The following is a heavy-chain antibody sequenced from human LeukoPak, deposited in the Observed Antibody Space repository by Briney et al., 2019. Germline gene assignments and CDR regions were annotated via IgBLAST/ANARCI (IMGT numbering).Heavy chain of an antibody. V-gene: IGHV4-4*07. J-gene: IGHJ6*02. CDR1: GGSMSNSY. CDR3: ARENYYDSSGYSEGMDV. CDR2: MYVSGTT. Sequence: SETLSLTCTVSGGSMSNSYLTWVRQPAGKGLEWIGRMYVSGTTNYNPSLRSRVTMSIDSSNNQFSLRLGSVTAADTAVYYCARENYYDSSGYSEGMDVWGQGTTVTVS. D-gene: IGHD3-22*01.